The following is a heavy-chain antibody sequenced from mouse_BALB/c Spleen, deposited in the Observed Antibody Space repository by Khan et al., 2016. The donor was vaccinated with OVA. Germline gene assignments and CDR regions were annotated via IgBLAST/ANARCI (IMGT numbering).Heavy chain of an antibody. J-gene: IGHJ4*01. CDR2: INPRSDYT. CDR1: GYTFTSNT. CDR3: TRRTTGYDMDY. D-gene: IGHD2-14*01. Sequence: VQLQQSGAELARPGASVKMSCKTSGYTFTSNTMHWVKQRPGQGLEWIGYINPRSDYTIYSQKFKDKATLTADISSSTAYMQLSSLTSDDSAVYYCTRRTTGYDMDYWGQGTSVTVSS. V-gene: IGHV1-4*01.